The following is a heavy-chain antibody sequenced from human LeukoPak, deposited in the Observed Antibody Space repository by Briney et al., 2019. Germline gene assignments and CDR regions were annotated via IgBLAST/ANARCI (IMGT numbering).Heavy chain of an antibody. CDR2: INHSGST. D-gene: IGHD1-26*01. CDR3: ARFSVVGAPPT. Sequence: PSETLSLTCAVYGGSFSGYYWNWIRQPPGKGLEWIGEINHSGSTNYNPSLRSRVTMSVDTSKNQFSLKLSSVTAADMAVYYCARFSVVGAPPTWGQGTLVTVSS. CDR1: GGSFSGYY. V-gene: IGHV4-34*01. J-gene: IGHJ5*02.